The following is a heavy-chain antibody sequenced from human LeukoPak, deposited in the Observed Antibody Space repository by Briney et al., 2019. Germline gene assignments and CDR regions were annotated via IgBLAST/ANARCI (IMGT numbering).Heavy chain of an antibody. CDR2: IKQDGSEK. Sequence: GGSLRLSCAASGFTFSSYWMSWVRQAPGKGLEWVANIKQDGSEKYYVDSVKGRFTISRDNAKNSLYLQMNSLRAEDTAVYYCARNNWSGYLYIDYWGQGTLVTVSS. J-gene: IGHJ4*02. D-gene: IGHD3-3*01. CDR1: GFTFSSYW. CDR3: ARNNWSGYLYIDY. V-gene: IGHV3-7*01.